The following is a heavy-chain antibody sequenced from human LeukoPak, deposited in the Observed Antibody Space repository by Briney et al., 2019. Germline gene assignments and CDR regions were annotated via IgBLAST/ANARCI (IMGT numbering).Heavy chain of an antibody. CDR3: ARTIGAAGTLWAFDI. J-gene: IGHJ3*02. CDR2: IIPIFGTA. V-gene: IGHV1-69*01. Sequence: SVKVSCKASGGTFSSYAISWVRQAPGQGLEWMGGIIPIFGTANYAQKFQGRVTITADESTSTAYMELSSLRSEDTAVYYCARTIGAAGTLWAFDIWGQGTMVTVSS. CDR1: GGTFSSYA. D-gene: IGHD6-13*01.